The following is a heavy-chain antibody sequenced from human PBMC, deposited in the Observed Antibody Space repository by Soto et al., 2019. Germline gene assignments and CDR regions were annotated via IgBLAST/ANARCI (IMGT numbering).Heavy chain of an antibody. CDR1: GYTFTGYY. D-gene: IGHD3-16*01. CDR3: ARFGSSYYGMDV. CDR2: INPNSGGT. J-gene: IGHJ6*02. V-gene: IGHV1-2*04. Sequence: GASVKVSCKASGYTFTGYYMHWARQAPGQGLEWMGWINPNSGGTNYAQKFQGWVTMTRDTSISTAYMELSRLRSDDTAVYYCARFGSSYYGMDVWGQGTTVTVS.